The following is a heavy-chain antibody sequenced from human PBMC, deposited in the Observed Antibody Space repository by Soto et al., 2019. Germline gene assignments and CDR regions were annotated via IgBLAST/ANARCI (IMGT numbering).Heavy chain of an antibody. V-gene: IGHV3-30*18. CDR1: GFTFRNSG. CDR3: AKEGPQDYGDDSENYFDF. CDR2: IPFDGSNK. D-gene: IGHD4-17*01. Sequence: QVHLVESGGGVVQPGRSLRLSCAASGFTFRNSGMHWVRQAPGKGLEWVSFIPFDGSNKYYADSVKGRFTISRDNSKNTRYRQMNSRRAEDTAVYYGAKEGPQDYGDDSENYFDFWGQGALVTVSS. J-gene: IGHJ4*02.